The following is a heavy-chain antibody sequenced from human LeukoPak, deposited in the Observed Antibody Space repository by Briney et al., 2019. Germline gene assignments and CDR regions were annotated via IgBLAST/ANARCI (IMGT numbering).Heavy chain of an antibody. V-gene: IGHV3-11*01. D-gene: IGHD5-24*01. Sequence: PGGSLRLSCAASGFTFSDYYMSWIRQAPGKGLERVSYISSSGSTIYYADSVKGRFTISRDNAKNSLYLQMNSLRAEDTAVYYCARDEYGFGDGYNSGYYFDYWGQGTLVTVSS. J-gene: IGHJ4*02. CDR3: ARDEYGFGDGYNSGYYFDY. CDR1: GFTFSDYY. CDR2: ISSSGSTI.